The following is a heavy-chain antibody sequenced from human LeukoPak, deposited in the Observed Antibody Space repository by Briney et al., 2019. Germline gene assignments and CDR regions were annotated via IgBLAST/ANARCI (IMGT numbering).Heavy chain of an antibody. CDR2: MNPNSGNT. CDR3: ARRRVKSPRWFDP. V-gene: IGHV1-8*01. Sequence: GASVKVSCKASGYTFTIYDINWVRQATGQGLEWMGWMNPNSGNTGYAQKFRGRVTMTRNTSISTAYMELSSLRSEDTAVYYCARRRVKSPRWFDPWGQGTLVTVSS. D-gene: IGHD3-22*01. CDR1: GYTFTIYD. J-gene: IGHJ5*02.